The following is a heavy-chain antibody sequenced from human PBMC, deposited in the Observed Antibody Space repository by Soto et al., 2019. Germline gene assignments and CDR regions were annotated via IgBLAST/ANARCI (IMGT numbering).Heavy chain of an antibody. V-gene: IGHV4-30-4*01. CDR3: AQQYCGGDCYSNFDY. CDR2: IYYSGST. Sequence: LSLTCTVSGGSISSGDYYWSWIRQPPGKGLEWIGYIYYSGSTYYNPSLKSRVTISVDTSKNQFSLKLSSVTAADTAVYYCAQQYCGGDCYSNFDYWGQGTLVTVSS. J-gene: IGHJ4*02. D-gene: IGHD2-21*02. CDR1: GGSISSGDYY.